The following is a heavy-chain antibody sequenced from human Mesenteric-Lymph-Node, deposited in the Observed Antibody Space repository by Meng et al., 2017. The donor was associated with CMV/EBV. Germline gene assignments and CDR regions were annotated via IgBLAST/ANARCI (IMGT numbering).Heavy chain of an antibody. CDR1: GYTFTSYY. Sequence: VSYKASGYTFTSYYKHWVRQAPGQGLEWMGIINPSGGSTSYAQKFQGRVTMTRDTSTSTVYMELSSLRSEDTAVYYCARDRGDYFDYWGQGTLVTVSS. CDR2: INPSGGST. CDR3: ARDRGDYFDY. D-gene: IGHD3-10*01. J-gene: IGHJ4*02. V-gene: IGHV1-46*01.